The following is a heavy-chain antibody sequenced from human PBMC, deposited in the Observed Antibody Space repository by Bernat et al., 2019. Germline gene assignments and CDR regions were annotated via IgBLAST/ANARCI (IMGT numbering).Heavy chain of an antibody. Sequence: QVQLVESGGGVVQPGRSLRLSCAASGFTFSSYAMHWVRQAPGKGLEWVAVISYDGSNKYYADSVQGRFTISRDNSKNTLYLQMNRLRAEDTAVYYCARDEGPWIQLWLYYYWGQGTLVTVSS. D-gene: IGHD5-18*01. CDR3: ARDEGPWIQLWLYYY. J-gene: IGHJ4*02. V-gene: IGHV3-30-3*01. CDR1: GFTFSSYA. CDR2: ISYDGSNK.